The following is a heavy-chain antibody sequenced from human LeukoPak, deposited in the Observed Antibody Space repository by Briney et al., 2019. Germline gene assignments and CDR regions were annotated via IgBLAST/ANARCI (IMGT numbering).Heavy chain of an antibody. CDR1: GFTFSSYG. CDR2: ISYDGSNK. J-gene: IGHJ4*02. CDR3: AKDPADSSGYYFDY. D-gene: IGHD3-22*01. V-gene: IGHV3-30*18. Sequence: GGSLRLSCAASGFTFSSYGMHWVRQAPGKGLEWVAVISYDGSNKYYADSVKGRFTISRDNSKNKLYLQMNSLRAEDTAVYYCAKDPADSSGYYFDYWGQGTLVTVSS.